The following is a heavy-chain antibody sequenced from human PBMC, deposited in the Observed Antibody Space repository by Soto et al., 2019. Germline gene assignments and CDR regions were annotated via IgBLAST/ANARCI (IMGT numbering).Heavy chain of an antibody. CDR2: MYYSGST. V-gene: IGHV4-39*01. J-gene: IGHJ6*02. CDR1: GGSISSSDHY. Sequence: TVSGGSISSSDHYWGWIRQPPGRGLEWIGSMYYSGSTYYNPPLESRVTIFIDTSKNQFSLKLSSVTAADTAVYYCARHNYGVDVWGQGTTVTVSS. CDR3: ARHNYGVDV.